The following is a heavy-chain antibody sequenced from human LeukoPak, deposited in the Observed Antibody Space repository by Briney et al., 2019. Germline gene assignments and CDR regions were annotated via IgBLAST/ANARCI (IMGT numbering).Heavy chain of an antibody. D-gene: IGHD3-10*01. J-gene: IGHJ4*02. CDR1: GGSISSYY. Sequence: SETLSLTCTVSGGSISSYYWSWIRQPPGKGLEWIEYIYYSGSTNYNPSLKSRVTISVDMSKNQFSLKLSSVTAADTAVYYCARQAYGSGSYYDYWGQGTLVTVSS. CDR3: ARQAYGSGSYYDY. CDR2: IYYSGST. V-gene: IGHV4-59*01.